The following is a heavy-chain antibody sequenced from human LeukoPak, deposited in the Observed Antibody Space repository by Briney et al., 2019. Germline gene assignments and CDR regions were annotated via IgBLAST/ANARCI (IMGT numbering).Heavy chain of an antibody. CDR1: GYTFTSYD. V-gene: IGHV1-8*03. J-gene: IGHJ6*03. Sequence: ASVKVSCKASGYTFTSYDINWVRQATGQGLEWMGWMNPNSGNTGYAQKFQGRVTITRNTSISTAYMDLSSLRSEDTAVYYCARRAVAYYYYYYYMDVWGKGTTVTVSS. CDR3: ARRAVAYYYYYYYMDV. CDR2: MNPNSGNT. D-gene: IGHD6-19*01.